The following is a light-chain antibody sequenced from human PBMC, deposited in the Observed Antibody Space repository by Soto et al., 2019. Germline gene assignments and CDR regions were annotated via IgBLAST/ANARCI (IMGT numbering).Light chain of an antibody. V-gene: IGKV1-39*01. J-gene: IGKJ1*01. CDR3: PQSFSTPPT. Sequence: DIQMTQSPSSLSASVGDRVTITCRASQSIHSYLNWYQQRPRKAPKVLIYVASSLQSGVPSRFRGSGAGTEFTLPISSLQAEDFATYYCPQSFSTPPTVGQGTRLEIK. CDR1: QSIHSY. CDR2: VAS.